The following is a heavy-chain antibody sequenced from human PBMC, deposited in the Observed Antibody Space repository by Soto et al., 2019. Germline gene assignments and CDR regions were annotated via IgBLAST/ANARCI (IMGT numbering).Heavy chain of an antibody. CDR3: ASRVRGYSYGRTDY. CDR2: IYYSGST. J-gene: IGHJ4*02. V-gene: IGHV4-61*01. D-gene: IGHD5-18*01. Sequence: SETLSLTGTVSGGSVSSGSYYWSWIRQPPGEGLEWIGYIYYSGSTNYNPSLKSRVTISVDTSKNQFSLKLSSVTAADTAVYYCASRVRGYSYGRTDYWGRGTLVTVSS. CDR1: GGSVSSGSYY.